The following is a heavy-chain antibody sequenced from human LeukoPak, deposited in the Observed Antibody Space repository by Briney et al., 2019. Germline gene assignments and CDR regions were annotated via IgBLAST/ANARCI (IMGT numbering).Heavy chain of an antibody. D-gene: IGHD3-9*01. CDR2: IYSGGST. CDR1: GFTVSSNY. Sequence: GGSLRLSCAASGFTVSSNYMSWVRQAPGKGLEWVSVIYSGGSTYYADSVKGRFTISRDNSKNTLYLQMNSLRAEDTAVYYCARDRTHYDILTGHPDDDAFDIWGQGTMVTVSS. CDR3: ARDRTHYDILTGHPDDDAFDI. V-gene: IGHV3-66*01. J-gene: IGHJ3*02.